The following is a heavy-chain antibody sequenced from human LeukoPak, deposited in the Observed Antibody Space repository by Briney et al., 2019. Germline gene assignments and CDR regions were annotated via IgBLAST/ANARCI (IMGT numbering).Heavy chain of an antibody. CDR2: IYYTGST. V-gene: IGHV4-59*01. D-gene: IGHD2-15*01. CDR3: ARDAQGYCSGGSCYTR. J-gene: IGHJ4*02. Sequence: PSETLSLTCTVSGGSISGYYWSWIRQPPGKGLEWIGYIYYTGSTNYNPSLKSRVIISVDTSKNQFSLKLNSVTAADTAVYYCARDAQGYCSGGSCYTRWGQGTLVTVSS. CDR1: GGSISGYY.